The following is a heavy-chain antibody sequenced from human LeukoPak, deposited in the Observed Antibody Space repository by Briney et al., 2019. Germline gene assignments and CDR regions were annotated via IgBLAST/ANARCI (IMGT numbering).Heavy chain of an antibody. V-gene: IGHV3-23*01. J-gene: IGHJ4*02. CDR1: GFTFRSYV. D-gene: IGHD6-19*01. CDR3: AKRAVAEYYFDY. CDR2: VSGGST. Sequence: GGSLRLSCAASGFTFRSYVMTWVRQAPGKGLEWVSVVSGGSTFYADSVKGRFTISRDNSKNTLYLQMNSLRAEDTAVYYCAKRAVAEYYFDYWGQGTLVTVSS.